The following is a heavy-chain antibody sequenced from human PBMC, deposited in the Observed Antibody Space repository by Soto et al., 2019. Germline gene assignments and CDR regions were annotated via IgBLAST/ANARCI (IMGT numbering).Heavy chain of an antibody. CDR2: ICWNREKI. CDR1: GFEFDDYA. V-gene: IGHV3-9*01. D-gene: IGHD4-17*01. J-gene: IGHJ4*02. CDR3: AKDLVVGEHSADFYYES. Sequence: GGSLRLSXIASGFEFDDYAMHWVRQAPGKGLEWVSGICWNREKIHYVDSVKGRFTISRDNSKNSLYLQMNSLTSEDTAVYYCAKDLVVGEHSADFYYESWGQGTQVTVSS.